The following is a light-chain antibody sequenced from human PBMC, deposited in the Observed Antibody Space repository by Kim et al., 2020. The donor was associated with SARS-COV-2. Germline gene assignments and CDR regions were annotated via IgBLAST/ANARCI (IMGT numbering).Light chain of an antibody. CDR1: QNVNSY. CDR3: QQRSKWPIT. V-gene: IGKV3-11*01. J-gene: IGKJ5*01. CDR2: DAS. Sequence: EIVLTQSPATLSLSPGERATLSCRASQNVNSYLAWYQQKPGQAPRLLIYDASNRATGIPGRFSGSGSGTDFTLTIISLEPEDFAVYYCQQRSKWPITFGQGTRLEIK.